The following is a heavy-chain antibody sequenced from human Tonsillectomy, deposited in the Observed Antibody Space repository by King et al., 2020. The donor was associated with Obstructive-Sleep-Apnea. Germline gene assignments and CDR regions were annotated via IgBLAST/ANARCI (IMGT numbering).Heavy chain of an antibody. J-gene: IGHJ4*02. CDR3: ASAAMRAPAFDY. D-gene: IGHD2-2*01. CDR1: GFTFSSYG. CDR2: MSYDGNNK. Sequence: VQLVESGGGVVQPGRSLRLSCAASGFTFSSYGMHWVRQAPGKGLEWVALMSYDGNNKFYADSVKGRFTISRDTAENTRYMQMSSLRAEDTDVYYRASAAMRAPAFDYWGPGTLVTVSS. V-gene: IGHV3-30*03.